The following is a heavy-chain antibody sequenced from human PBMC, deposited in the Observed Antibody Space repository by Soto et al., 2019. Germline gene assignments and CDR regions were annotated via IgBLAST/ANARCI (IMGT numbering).Heavy chain of an antibody. CDR1: GVSIRGCD. J-gene: IGHJ5*02. Sequence: SETLSLTCSVSGVSIRGCDWSWIRPPPGKGQEGLGRIYTTRSPNYNPSLTSRVTMSVDTVKNQFYLNPKMSPVTAPDTVVNYCARSRASGEYANLDTWWQRTLVTVSS. D-gene: IGHD4-17*01. V-gene: IGHV4-4*07. CDR2: IYTTRSP. CDR3: ARSRASGEYANLDT.